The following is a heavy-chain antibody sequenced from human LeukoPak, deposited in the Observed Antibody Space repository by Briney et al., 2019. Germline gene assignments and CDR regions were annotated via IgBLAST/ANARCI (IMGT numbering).Heavy chain of an antibody. J-gene: IGHJ6*02. CDR2: ISGSGGST. Sequence: PGGSLRLSCAASGFTFSSHAMSWVRQAPGKGLEWVSAISGSGGSTYYADSVKGRFTISRDNSKNTLYLQMTSLRAEDSAVYYCARYCTSTSCADSSYYGMDVWGQGTTVTVSS. V-gene: IGHV3-23*01. CDR3: ARYCTSTSCADSSYYGMDV. CDR1: GFTFSSHA. D-gene: IGHD2-2*01.